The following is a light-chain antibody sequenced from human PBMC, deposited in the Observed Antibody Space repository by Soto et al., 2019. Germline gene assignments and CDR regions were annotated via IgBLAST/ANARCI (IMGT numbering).Light chain of an antibody. Sequence: EIGMTQSPATLSLSPGERATLSCRASQTVSSYVAWYQQKPGQAPRLLIYDASNRATGIPARFSGSGSGTDVTLTITSLEPEDFAVYYCQQRLSWPLTFGQGTKVEIK. J-gene: IGKJ1*01. V-gene: IGKV3-11*01. CDR3: QQRLSWPLT. CDR1: QTVSSY. CDR2: DAS.